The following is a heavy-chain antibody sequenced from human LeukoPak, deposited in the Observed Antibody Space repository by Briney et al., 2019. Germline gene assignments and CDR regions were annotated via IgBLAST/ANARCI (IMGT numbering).Heavy chain of an antibody. V-gene: IGHV4-31*03. Sequence: PSETPSLTCTVSGGSINSGGYYWSWIRQHPGKGLEWIGYIYYSGSTYYNPSLKSRATISVDTSKNQFSLKLSSVTAADTAVYYCARAKGYGGNSPWGQGTLVTVSS. D-gene: IGHD4-23*01. J-gene: IGHJ5*02. CDR2: IYYSGST. CDR1: GGSINSGGYY. CDR3: ARAKGYGGNSP.